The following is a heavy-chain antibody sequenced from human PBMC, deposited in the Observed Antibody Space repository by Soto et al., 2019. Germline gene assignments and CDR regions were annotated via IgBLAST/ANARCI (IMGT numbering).Heavy chain of an antibody. V-gene: IGHV1-18*01. CDR3: ARDARDIVVVVAATPGANWFDP. D-gene: IGHD2-15*01. Sequence: ASVKGSCKASGYTFTSYGISWVRQAPGQGLEWMGWISAYNGNTNYAQKLQGRVTMTTDTSTSTAYMELRSLRSDDTAVYYCARDARDIVVVVAATPGANWFDPWGQGTLVTVSS. J-gene: IGHJ5*02. CDR1: GYTFTSYG. CDR2: ISAYNGNT.